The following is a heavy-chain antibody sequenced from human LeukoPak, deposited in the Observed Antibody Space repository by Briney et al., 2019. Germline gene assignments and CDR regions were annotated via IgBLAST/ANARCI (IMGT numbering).Heavy chain of an antibody. CDR2: ISSSGSTI. CDR1: GFTFSNFG. J-gene: IGHJ3*02. V-gene: IGHV3-48*04. CDR3: AREASPVLRYFDWLSATHPFGDAFDI. D-gene: IGHD3-9*01. Sequence: QPGGSLRLSCAASGFTFSNFGMHWVRQAPGKGLEWVSYISSSGSTIYYADSVKGRFTISRDNAKNSLYLQMNSLRAEDTAVYYCAREASPVLRYFDWLSATHPFGDAFDIWGQGTMVTVSS.